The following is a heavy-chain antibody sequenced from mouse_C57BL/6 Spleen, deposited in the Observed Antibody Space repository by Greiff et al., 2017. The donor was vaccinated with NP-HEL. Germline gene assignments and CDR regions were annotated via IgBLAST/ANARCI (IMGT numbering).Heavy chain of an antibody. V-gene: IGHV3-6*01. D-gene: IGHD2-4*01. Sequence: ESGPGLVKPSQCLSLTCSVTGYSITSGYYWNWIRQFPGNKLEWMGYISYDGSNNYNPSLKNRISITRDTSKNQFFLKLNSVTTEDTATYYCARDQGLRRVYYYAMDYWGQGTSVTVSS. J-gene: IGHJ4*01. CDR2: ISYDGSN. CDR1: GYSITSGYY. CDR3: ARDQGLRRVYYYAMDY.